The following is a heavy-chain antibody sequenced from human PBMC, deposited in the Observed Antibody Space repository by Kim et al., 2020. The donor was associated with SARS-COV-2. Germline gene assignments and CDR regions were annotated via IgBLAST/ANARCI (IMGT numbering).Heavy chain of an antibody. CDR3: ATGVITTAVDY. CDR1: GFTFSSFS. J-gene: IGHJ4*02. D-gene: IGHD4-17*01. CDR2: ISSSRSYI. V-gene: IGHV3-21*01. Sequence: GGSLRLSCAASGFTFSSFSMNWVRQAPGKGLEWVSSISSSRSYIYYADSVKGRFTISRDNAKNSLYLQMNSLRAEDTAVYYCATGVITTAVDYWGQGTLVTVSS.